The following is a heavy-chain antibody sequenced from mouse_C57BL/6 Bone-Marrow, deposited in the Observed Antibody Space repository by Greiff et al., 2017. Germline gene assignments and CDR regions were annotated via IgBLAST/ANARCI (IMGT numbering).Heavy chain of an antibody. Sequence: VQLQQSGPELVKPGASVKIPCKASGYTFTDYNMDWVKQSHGKSLEWIGDINPNNGGTIYNQKFKGKATLTVDKSSSTAYMELRSLTSEDTAVDYCARGGLSTVVSVPAWFAYWGQGTLVTVSA. CDR1: GYTFTDYN. J-gene: IGHJ3*01. V-gene: IGHV1-18*01. D-gene: IGHD1-1*01. CDR3: ARGGLSTVVSVPAWFAY. CDR2: INPNNGGT.